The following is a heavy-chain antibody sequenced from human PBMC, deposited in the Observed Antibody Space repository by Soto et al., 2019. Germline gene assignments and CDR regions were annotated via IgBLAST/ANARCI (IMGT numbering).Heavy chain of an antibody. V-gene: IGHV3-33*01. J-gene: IGHJ6*02. D-gene: IGHD3-22*01. CDR3: ARDTYYYYSSGYYYYYGMDV. CDR1: GFTFSSYG. Sequence: GGSLRLSCAASGFTFSSYGMHWVRQAPGKGLEWVAVIWYDGSNKYYADSVKGRFTISRDNSKNTLYLQMNSLRAEDTAVYYCARDTYYYYSSGYYYYYGMDVWGQGTTVTVSS. CDR2: IWYDGSNK.